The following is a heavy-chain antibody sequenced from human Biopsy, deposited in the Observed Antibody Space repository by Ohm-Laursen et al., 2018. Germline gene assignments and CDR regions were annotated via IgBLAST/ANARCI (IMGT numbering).Heavy chain of an antibody. D-gene: IGHD3-3*01. CDR1: GGSTISYY. CDR2: VYNGGIT. V-gene: IGHV4-59*07. J-gene: IGHJ5*02. Sequence: SDTLSLTCVVSGGSTISYYWTWIRQPPGKGLEWIGHVYNGGITNYNPSLKSRVTISKDTSKNQFSLQVNSVTAADTAVYYCARTPRDSFWSGSYKRGLWFDPWGQGTLVIVSS. CDR3: ARTPRDSFWSGSYKRGLWFDP.